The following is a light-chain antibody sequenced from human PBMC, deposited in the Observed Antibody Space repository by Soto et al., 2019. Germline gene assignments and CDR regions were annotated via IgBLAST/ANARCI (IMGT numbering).Light chain of an antibody. V-gene: IGLV1-44*01. CDR3: SAWDDSLNGWV. J-gene: IGLJ3*02. Sequence: QSALTQPPSASGTPGQRVTISCSGSNSNIGSNPVNWYQQLPGTAPKLLIYSNDQRPSGVPDRFSGSKSGTSASLAISGLQSEDEADYCCSAWDDSLNGWVFGGGTKLTVL. CDR2: SND. CDR1: NSNIGSNP.